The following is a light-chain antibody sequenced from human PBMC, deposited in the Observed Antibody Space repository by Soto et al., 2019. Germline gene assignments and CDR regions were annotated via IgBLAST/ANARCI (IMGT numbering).Light chain of an antibody. CDR2: GAS. CDR1: QSVSSSY. Sequence: EIVLTQSPGTLSLSPGERATLSCRASQSVSSSYLAWYQQKPGQAPRLLIYGASSRATGIPDRFSGSGSGTDFTLTISRLEPEDFAMYYCQQHGSSRTFGQGTKVEIK. CDR3: QQHGSSRT. V-gene: IGKV3-20*01. J-gene: IGKJ1*01.